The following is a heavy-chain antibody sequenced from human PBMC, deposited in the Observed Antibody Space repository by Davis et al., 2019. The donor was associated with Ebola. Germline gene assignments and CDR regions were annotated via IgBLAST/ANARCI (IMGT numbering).Heavy chain of an antibody. V-gene: IGHV3-11*01. J-gene: IGHJ4*02. D-gene: IGHD1-26*01. CDR2: ISSSGSTI. CDR1: GSTFSDYY. Sequence: GGSLRLSCAASGSTFSDYYMSWIRQAPGKGLEWVSYISSSGSTIYYADSVKGRFTISRDNAKNSLYLQMNSLRAEDTAVYYCARETYSGSYFDYWGQGTLVTVSS. CDR3: ARETYSGSYFDY.